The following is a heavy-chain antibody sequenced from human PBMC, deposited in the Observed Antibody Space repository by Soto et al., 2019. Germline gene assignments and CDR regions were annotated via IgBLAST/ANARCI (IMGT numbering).Heavy chain of an antibody. J-gene: IGHJ4*02. CDR1: GYTFPSYG. V-gene: IGHV1-18*01. D-gene: IGHD3-22*01. CDR2: ISAYNGTT. Sequence: QVQLVQSGAEVKKPGASVKVSCKASGYTFPSYGISWVRQAPGQGLEWMGWISAYNGTTNYAQKLQGRVTMTTDTSTITAYRELRSLRPDDTAVDYCAIHYYDSSGQQAGFACWGQGTLVTVS. CDR3: AIHYYDSSGQQAGFAC.